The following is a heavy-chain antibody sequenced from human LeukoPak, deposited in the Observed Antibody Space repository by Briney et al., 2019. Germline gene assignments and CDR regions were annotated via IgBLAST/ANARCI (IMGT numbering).Heavy chain of an antibody. CDR3: ARDECGGDCYSYGRAFDI. CDR1: GGSFSGYY. Sequence: SETLSLTCAVYGGSFSGYYWSWIRQPPGKGLEWIGEINHSGSTNYNPSLKSRVTISVDTSKNQFSLKLSSVTAADTAVYYCARDECGGDCYSYGRAFDIWGQGTMVTVSS. D-gene: IGHD2-21*01. J-gene: IGHJ3*02. V-gene: IGHV4-34*01. CDR2: INHSGST.